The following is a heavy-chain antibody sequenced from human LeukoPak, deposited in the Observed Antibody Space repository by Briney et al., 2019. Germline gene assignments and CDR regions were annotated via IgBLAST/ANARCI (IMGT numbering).Heavy chain of an antibody. CDR3: ARGAYYDARQGVDY. D-gene: IGHD3-3*01. Sequence: SVKVSCKASGGTFSSYAISWVRQAPGQGLEWMGGIIPIFGTANYAQKFQGRVTITADESTSTAYMELSSLRSEDTAVYYCARGAYYDARQGVDYWGQGTLVTVSS. V-gene: IGHV1-69*13. CDR1: GGTFSSYA. J-gene: IGHJ4*02. CDR2: IIPIFGTA.